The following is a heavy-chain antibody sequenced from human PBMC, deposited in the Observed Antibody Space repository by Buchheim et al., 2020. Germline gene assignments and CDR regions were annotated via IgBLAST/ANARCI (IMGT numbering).Heavy chain of an antibody. CDR1: GFTFSGYG. D-gene: IGHD5-18*01. CDR3: ARDLGPDTAMVSRYYYYYGMDV. Sequence: QVQLVESGGGVVQPGRSLRLSCAASGFTFSGYGMHWVRQAPGKGLEWVAVIWYVGTNKYYADSVKGRFTISRDTSKNTLYLQMNSLRVEDTAVYYCARDLGPDTAMVSRYYYYYGMDVWGQGTT. V-gene: IGHV3-33*01. CDR2: IWYVGTNK. J-gene: IGHJ6*02.